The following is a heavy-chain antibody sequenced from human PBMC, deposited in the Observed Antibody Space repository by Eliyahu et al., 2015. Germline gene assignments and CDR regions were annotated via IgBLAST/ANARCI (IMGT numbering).Heavy chain of an antibody. D-gene: IGHD2-8*01. Sequence: EVQLVESGGGLVQPGGSLRLSCEASGFTFSSHAMSWVRQAPGKGLEWVSTIGVSARTTYYADSVKGRFTISRDNSKNTLDLQMNSLRAEDTAVYYCAKDARLIXSSWGQGTLVTVSS. J-gene: IGHJ5*02. CDR2: IGVSARTT. CDR3: AKDARLIXSS. CDR1: GFTFSSHA. V-gene: IGHV3-23*04.